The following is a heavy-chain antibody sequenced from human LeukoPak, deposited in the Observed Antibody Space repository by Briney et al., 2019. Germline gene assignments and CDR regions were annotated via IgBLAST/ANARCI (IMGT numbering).Heavy chain of an antibody. Sequence: SETLSLTGTVSGGSISSYYWSWIRQPPGKGLEGIGYIYYSGSTNYNPSLKSRVTTSVDTSKNQFSLKLTSVTAADTAVYYCARLVEEQQLVLDYWGQGTLVTVSS. CDR3: ARLVEEQQLVLDY. D-gene: IGHD6-13*01. CDR2: IYYSGST. J-gene: IGHJ4*02. CDR1: GGSISSYY. V-gene: IGHV4-59*08.